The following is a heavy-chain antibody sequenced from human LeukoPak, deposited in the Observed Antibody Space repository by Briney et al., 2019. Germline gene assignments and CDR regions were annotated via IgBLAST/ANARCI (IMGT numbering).Heavy chain of an antibody. J-gene: IGHJ4*02. CDR1: GFTFSSYW. Sequence: PGGPLRLSCAAAGFTFSSYWMHWVRQAPGRGLLWVSRIKSDGSDTTYADSVKGRFTITRDNAKNTLYLQMNSLRAEDTAVYYCARDNYYGLGRPDYWGQGTLVTVSS. V-gene: IGHV3-74*01. D-gene: IGHD3-10*01. CDR3: ARDNYYGLGRPDY. CDR2: IKSDGSDT.